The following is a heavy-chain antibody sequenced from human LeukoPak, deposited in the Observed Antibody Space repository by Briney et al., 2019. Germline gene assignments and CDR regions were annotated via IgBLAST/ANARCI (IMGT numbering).Heavy chain of an antibody. V-gene: IGHV3-33*01. Sequence: GGSLRLSCAASGFTFSSYGMHWVRQAPGKGLEWVAVIWYDGSNKYYADSVKGRFTISRDNSKNTLYLQMNSLRAEDTAVYYCARADRTYYDSSGYYLPSEYFQHWGQGTLVTVSS. J-gene: IGHJ1*01. CDR1: GFTFSSYG. CDR2: IWYDGSNK. CDR3: ARADRTYYDSSGYYLPSEYFQH. D-gene: IGHD3-22*01.